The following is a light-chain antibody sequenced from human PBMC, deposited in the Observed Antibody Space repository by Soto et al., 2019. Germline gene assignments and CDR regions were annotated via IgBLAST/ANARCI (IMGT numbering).Light chain of an antibody. CDR3: QQYNSYPWT. Sequence: DIHMTQSPSTLSASVGDRVTITCRATQSISRWVAWYQQKPGKAPKLLIYDASSLESGVPPRFSGSGSETEFTLTISSLQPDDLASYYCQQYNSYPWTFGQGTKVEIK. J-gene: IGKJ1*01. CDR2: DAS. CDR1: QSISRW. V-gene: IGKV1-5*01.